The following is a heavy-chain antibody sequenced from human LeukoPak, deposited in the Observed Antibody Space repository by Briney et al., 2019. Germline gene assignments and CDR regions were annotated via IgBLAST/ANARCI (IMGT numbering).Heavy chain of an antibody. Sequence: GGSLRLSCAASGLTFSNYWMDWVRQAPGKGLEWVANIKQDGSEKNYVDSVKGRFIISRDNAKNSLYLQMNTLRADDTAVYYCARDGFGTGSNWGQGTLVTVSS. CDR3: ARDGFGTGSN. CDR2: IKQDGSEK. D-gene: IGHD3-16*01. V-gene: IGHV3-7*03. CDR1: GLTFSNYW. J-gene: IGHJ4*02.